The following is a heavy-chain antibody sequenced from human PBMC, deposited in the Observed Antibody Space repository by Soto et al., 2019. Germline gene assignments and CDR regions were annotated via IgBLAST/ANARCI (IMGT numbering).Heavy chain of an antibody. CDR2: ISASGGRT. Sequence: GSLRLSCAASKFTFSTYAMTWVRQAPGKGLEWVSDISASGGRTYYADSVKGRFTISRDMSKSTLYLQMNSLRAEDTAVYYCAKDSLVAARYYYGMDVWGQGTTVTVSS. CDR1: KFTFSTYA. CDR3: AKDSLVAARYYYGMDV. J-gene: IGHJ6*02. D-gene: IGHD6-6*01. V-gene: IGHV3-23*01.